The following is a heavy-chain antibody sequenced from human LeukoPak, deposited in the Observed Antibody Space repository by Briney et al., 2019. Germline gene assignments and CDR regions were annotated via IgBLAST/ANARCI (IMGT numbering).Heavy chain of an antibody. J-gene: IGHJ4*02. CDR2: ISWNSGSI. V-gene: IGHV3-9*01. D-gene: IGHD6-13*01. CDR3: AKDMTAAGTYPIDY. CDR1: GFTFDDYA. Sequence: GGSLRLSCAASGFTFDDYAMHWVRQAPGKGLEWVSGISWNSGSIGYADSVKGRFTISRDNAKNSLYLQMNSLRAEDTALYYCAKDMTAAGTYPIDYWGQGTLVTVSS.